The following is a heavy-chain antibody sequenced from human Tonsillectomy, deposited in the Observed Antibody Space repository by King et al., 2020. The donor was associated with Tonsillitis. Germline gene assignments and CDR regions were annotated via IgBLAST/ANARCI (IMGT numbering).Heavy chain of an antibody. D-gene: IGHD1-26*01. Sequence: VQLVESGGGLVQPGGSLRLSCAASGFIFSTYWMTWVRQAPGRGLEWVANIKEDGSEKYYVDSVKGRFTISRDNAQNSLYLHMNSLRPDDTVVYYCASGRVELAYWGQGTLV. J-gene: IGHJ4*02. CDR2: IKEDGSEK. V-gene: IGHV3-7*01. CDR3: ASGRVELAY. CDR1: GFIFSTYW.